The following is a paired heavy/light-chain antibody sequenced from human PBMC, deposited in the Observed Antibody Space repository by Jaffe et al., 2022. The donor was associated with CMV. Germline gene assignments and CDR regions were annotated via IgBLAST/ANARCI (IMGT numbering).Light chain of an antibody. CDR3: SSYTTSSTLV. V-gene: IGLV2-14*01. Sequence: QSALTQPASVSGSPGQSITISCTGTSSDVGVYNYVSWYQQHPGKAPKVMIYDVSNRPSGVSNRFSGSKSGNTASLTISGLQAGDEADYYCSSYTTSSTLVFGGGTKVTVL. CDR1: SSDVGVYNY. J-gene: IGLJ3*02. CDR2: DVS.
Heavy chain of an antibody. CDR3: AIHRGLGAADSSAYYTPYYYYEMDV. D-gene: IGHD3-22*01. CDR2: IIPIFGTT. Sequence: QVQLVQSGAEVKKPGSSVKVSCKTSGGTFSSYAISWVRQAPGQGLEWMGGIIPIFGTTNYAQKFQGRVTITADESTTTAYMELSSLRSEDTAVYYCAIHRGLGAADSSAYYTPYYYYEMDVWGQGTTVSVSS. CDR1: GGTFSSYA. V-gene: IGHV1-69*01. J-gene: IGHJ6*02.